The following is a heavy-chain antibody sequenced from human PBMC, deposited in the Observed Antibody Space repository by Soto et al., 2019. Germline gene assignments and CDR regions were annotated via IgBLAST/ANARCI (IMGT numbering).Heavy chain of an antibody. CDR3: ARDFTGWPPDGVDS. Sequence: QVHLVQSGTEVKMPGASVKVSCKASGFTFTSYAITWVRQAPGQGLEWMGWISAYNGNTNYAQKFRGRVTMTTDSSTSTAYMELGSLTSDDTARYFCARDFTGWPPDGVDSWGQGTLVTVSA. J-gene: IGHJ4*02. CDR2: ISAYNGNT. CDR1: GFTFTSYA. D-gene: IGHD3-16*01. V-gene: IGHV1-18*01.